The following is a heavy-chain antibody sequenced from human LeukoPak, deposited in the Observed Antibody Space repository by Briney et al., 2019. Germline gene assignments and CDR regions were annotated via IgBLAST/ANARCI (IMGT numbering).Heavy chain of an antibody. CDR2: IYYSGTT. D-gene: IGHD4-17*01. CDR1: GGSISYYY. Sequence: SETLSLTCTVSGGSISYYYWSWIRQSPGKGLEWIGYIYYSGTTNYNTSFKSRVTISVDTSKNQFSLQLRSVTAADTAVYYCAREDPQTTVPEGMDVWGQGTTVTVSS. CDR3: AREDPQTTVPEGMDV. V-gene: IGHV4-59*01. J-gene: IGHJ6*02.